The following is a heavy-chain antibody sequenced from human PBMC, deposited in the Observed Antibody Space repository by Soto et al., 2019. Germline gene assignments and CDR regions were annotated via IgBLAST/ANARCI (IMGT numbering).Heavy chain of an antibody. V-gene: IGHV4-59*01. CDR3: AGWSGYSSGWCSANWFAP. CDR2: IYYSGST. CDR1: GGSISSYY. D-gene: IGHD6-19*01. J-gene: IGHJ5*02. Sequence: PSETLSLTCTVSGGSISSYYWSWIRQPPGKGLEWMGYIYYSGSTNYNPSLKSRVTISVDTSKNQFSQKLSSVTAADTAVYYCAGWSGYSSGWCSANWFAPWGQGTLVTVSS.